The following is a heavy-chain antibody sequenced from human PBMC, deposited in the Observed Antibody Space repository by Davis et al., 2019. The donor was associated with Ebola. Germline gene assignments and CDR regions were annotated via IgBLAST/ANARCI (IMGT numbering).Heavy chain of an antibody. V-gene: IGHV3-23*01. CDR2: ISGDGGRS. J-gene: IGHJ3*02. D-gene: IGHD4/OR15-4a*01. Sequence: GGSLRLSCADSGFTSNTYAMAWVRQAPGKGLEWVSAISGDGGRSYNAASVTGRFTISRDNTKKTLFLHMSSLRAEDTAVYYCAMTVVNAFDIWGQGTMVTVSS. CDR3: AMTVVNAFDI. CDR1: GFTSNTYA.